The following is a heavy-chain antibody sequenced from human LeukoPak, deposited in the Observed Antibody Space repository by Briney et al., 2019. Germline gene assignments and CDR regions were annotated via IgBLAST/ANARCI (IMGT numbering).Heavy chain of an antibody. CDR2: ISWNSGSI. D-gene: IGHD3-22*01. CDR1: GFTFDDYA. Sequence: PGGSLRLSCAASGFTFDDYAMHWVRQAPGKGLEWVSGISWNSGSIGYADSVEGRFTISRDNSKNTLYLQMNSLRAEDTAVYYCAKDGDTMIVVVTYFDYWGQGTLVTVSS. CDR3: AKDGDTMIVVVTYFDY. V-gene: IGHV3-9*01. J-gene: IGHJ4*02.